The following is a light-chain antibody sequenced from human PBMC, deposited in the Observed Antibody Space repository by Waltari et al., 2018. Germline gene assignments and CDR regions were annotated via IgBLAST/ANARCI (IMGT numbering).Light chain of an antibody. CDR1: SSDLGGYNS. V-gene: IGLV2-14*01. Sequence: QSALTQPASVSGSPGQSITISCTGTSSDLGGYNSVSWYQQHPGKAPKLMIYDVSKRPSGVSNRFSGSKSGNTASLTISGLQAEDEADYYCSSYTSSSTVVFGGGTKLTVI. CDR2: DVS. J-gene: IGLJ2*01. CDR3: SSYTSSSTVV.